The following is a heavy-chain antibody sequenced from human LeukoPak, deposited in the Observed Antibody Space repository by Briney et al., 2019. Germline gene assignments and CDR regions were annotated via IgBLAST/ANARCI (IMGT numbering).Heavy chain of an antibody. Sequence: SPSETLSLTCTVSGGSISSSSYYWSWIRQPPGKGLEWIGYIYYSGSTNYNPSLKSRVIISVDTSKNQFSLKLSSVTAADTAVYYCARLHSGGRLYWGQGTLVTVSS. V-gene: IGHV4-61*05. D-gene: IGHD1-26*01. CDR3: ARLHSGGRLY. CDR1: GGSISSSSYY. CDR2: IYYSGST. J-gene: IGHJ4*02.